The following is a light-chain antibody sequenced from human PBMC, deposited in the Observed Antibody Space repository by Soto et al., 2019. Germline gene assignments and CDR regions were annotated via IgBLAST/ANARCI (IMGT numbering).Light chain of an antibody. CDR2: KAS. Sequence: DIQMTQSPSTLSASVGDRVTITCRASQTIDSWLAWYQQRPGKPPNLLIYKASTLASGVPSRFSGSGSGTEFTLTINSLQPDDFATYYCQQYNSYSWTFGQGTKVDNK. V-gene: IGKV1-5*03. CDR3: QQYNSYSWT. J-gene: IGKJ1*01. CDR1: QTIDSW.